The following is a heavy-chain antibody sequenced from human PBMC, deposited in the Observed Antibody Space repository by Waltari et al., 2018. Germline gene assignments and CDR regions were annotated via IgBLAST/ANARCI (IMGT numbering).Heavy chain of an antibody. CDR1: GDSMGDDL. D-gene: IGHD2-15*01. Sequence: QLQLQESGPGLVKPSETLSLTYTFPGDSMGDDLWSWVRQPPGKGREWIGQVHRSGRTNSSLSFASRVTVSADTTKNQFSLKLTSAAAADTAIYFCARDRGRGLYLDPWGPGTLVTVSP. J-gene: IGHJ5*02. V-gene: IGHV4-4*02. CDR2: VHRSGRT. CDR3: ARDRGRGLYLDP.